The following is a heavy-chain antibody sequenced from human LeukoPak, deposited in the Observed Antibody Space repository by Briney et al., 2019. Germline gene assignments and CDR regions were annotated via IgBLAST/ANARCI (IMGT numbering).Heavy chain of an antibody. D-gene: IGHD3-22*01. V-gene: IGHV3-23*01. CDR1: VFTFSIYA. CDR2: ITSSGDGT. CDR3: AKDRPNYYGSNGHYYRRDGDY. Sequence: PGGSLRLSCAASVFTFSIYAMSCVRHAPRRGVQCVSSITSSGDGTYYADSVKGRFPISRDNSENTLYLQMNSLRVEDTAVYFCAKDRPNYYGSNGHYYRRDGDYWGQGTLVTVSS. J-gene: IGHJ4*02.